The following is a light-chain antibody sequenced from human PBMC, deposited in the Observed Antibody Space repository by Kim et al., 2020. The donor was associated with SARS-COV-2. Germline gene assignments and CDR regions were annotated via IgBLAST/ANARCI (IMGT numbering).Light chain of an antibody. Sequence: AQGQTARITGGGNNIGGHSVHWYQQKPGQAPVLVMYYDRDRPSGIPERFSGSKSASTATLTISRVEAGDEADYYCQVWDTDTDHYVFGTGTKVTVL. CDR3: QVWDTDTDHYV. CDR1: NIGGHS. J-gene: IGLJ1*01. CDR2: YDR. V-gene: IGLV3-21*01.